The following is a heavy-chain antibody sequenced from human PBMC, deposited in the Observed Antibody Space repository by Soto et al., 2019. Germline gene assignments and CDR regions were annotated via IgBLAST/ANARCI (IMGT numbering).Heavy chain of an antibody. V-gene: IGHV1-69*13. CDR3: ARGYDYGDYYYYGMDV. Sequence: SVKVSCKASGGTFSSCAISWVRQAPGQGLEWMGGIIPIFGTANYAQKFQGRVTITADESTSTAYMELSSLRSEDTAVYYCARGYDYGDYYYYGMDVWGQGTTVTVSS. D-gene: IGHD4-17*01. J-gene: IGHJ6*02. CDR1: GGTFSSCA. CDR2: IIPIFGTA.